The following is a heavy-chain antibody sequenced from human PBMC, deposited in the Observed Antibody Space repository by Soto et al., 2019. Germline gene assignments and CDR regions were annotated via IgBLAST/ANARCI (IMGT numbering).Heavy chain of an antibody. CDR3: ARDSDCHSTSCFFPPHV. D-gene: IGHD2-2*01. CDR1: GFTFSDEN. Sequence: QLVESGGGLVKPGGSLRLSCSASGFTFSDENMSWVRQVPGKVLEWVSGISGGGSYIFYADSVQGRFSISRDNPKNSLFLEMNSLRVEDTAVYYCARDSDCHSTSCFFPPHVWGQGTTVTVSS. J-gene: IGHJ6*02. V-gene: IGHV3-21*06. CDR2: ISGGGSYI.